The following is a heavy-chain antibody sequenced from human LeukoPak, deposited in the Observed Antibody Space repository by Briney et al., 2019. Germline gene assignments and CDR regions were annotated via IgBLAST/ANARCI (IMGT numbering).Heavy chain of an antibody. V-gene: IGHV3-33*06. Sequence: PGGSLRLSCAASGFTFGSYGMHWVRQAPGKGLEWVAGISYDGSGKYYVDSVKGRFTISRDNSINTVHVQMNSLRAEDTAVYYCVKDTGGTSLSNWFDPWGQGTPLTVSS. CDR1: GFTFGSYG. CDR2: ISYDGSGK. CDR3: VKDTGGTSLSNWFDP. D-gene: IGHD2-8*02. J-gene: IGHJ5*02.